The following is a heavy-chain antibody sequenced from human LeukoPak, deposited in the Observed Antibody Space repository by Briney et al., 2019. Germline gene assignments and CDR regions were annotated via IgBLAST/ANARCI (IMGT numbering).Heavy chain of an antibody. V-gene: IGHV3-7*01. CDR1: GFTFSSYA. J-gene: IGHJ4*02. D-gene: IGHD3-3*01. CDR2: IKQDRSEK. CDR3: ARLGEIPVFGVVTKSTSYFDY. Sequence: GGSLRLSCAASGFTFSSYAMNWVRQAPGKGLELVANIKQDRSEKYYVDSVKGRFTISRDNAKNSLYLQMNSLRAEDTAVYYCARLGEIPVFGVVTKSTSYFDYWGQGTLVTVSS.